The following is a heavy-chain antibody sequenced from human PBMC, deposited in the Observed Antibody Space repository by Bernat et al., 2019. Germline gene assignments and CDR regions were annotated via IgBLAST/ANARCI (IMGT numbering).Heavy chain of an antibody. J-gene: IGHJ4*02. V-gene: IGHV3-33*01. CDR3: AGGYGGVVAREADY. CDR1: GFTFSSYG. D-gene: IGHD4-23*01. CDR2: IWYDGSNK. Sequence: QVQLVESGGGVVQPGRSLRLSCAASGFTFSSYGMHWVRQAPGKGLEWVAAIWYDGSNKYYADSVKGRFTISRDNSKNTLYLQMNSLRAEDTAEYYGAGGYGGVVAREADYWGQGTLVTVSS.